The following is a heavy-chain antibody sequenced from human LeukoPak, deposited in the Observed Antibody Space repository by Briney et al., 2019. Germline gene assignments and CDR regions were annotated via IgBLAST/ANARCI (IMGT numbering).Heavy chain of an antibody. Sequence: GGSLRLSCAASGFTFSSYWMHWVRQAPGKGLVWVSRINSDGSSTSYADSVKGRFTISRDNAKNSLFLQVNSLRAGDTAVYYCARDSGTYLNWGQGILVTVSS. V-gene: IGHV3-74*01. CDR1: GFTFSSYW. J-gene: IGHJ1*01. CDR2: INSDGSST. D-gene: IGHD1-26*01. CDR3: ARDSGTYLN.